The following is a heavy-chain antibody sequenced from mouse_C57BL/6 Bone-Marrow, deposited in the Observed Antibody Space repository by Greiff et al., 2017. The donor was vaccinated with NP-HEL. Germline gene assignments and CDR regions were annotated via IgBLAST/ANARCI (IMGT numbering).Heavy chain of an antibody. CDR3: ARSLSRTNFDY. D-gene: IGHD1-1*01. V-gene: IGHV1-69*01. CDR2: IDPSDSYT. J-gene: IGHJ2*01. CDR1: GYTFTSYW. Sequence: QVQLQQPGAELVMPGASVKLSCKASGYTFTSYWMHWVKKRPGQGLEWIGEIDPSDSYTNYNQKFKGKSTLTVDKSSSTSYMQLSSLTSVDSAVYYCARSLSRTNFDYWGQGTTLTVSS.